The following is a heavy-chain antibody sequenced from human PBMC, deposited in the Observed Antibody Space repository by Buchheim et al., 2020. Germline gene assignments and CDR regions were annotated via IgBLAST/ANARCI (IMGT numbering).Heavy chain of an antibody. Sequence: QVQLVESGGGVVQPGRSLRLSCAASGFTFSSYGMHWVRQAPGKGLEWVAVISYDGSNKYYADSVKGRFTISRDNSKNTLYLKMNSLRAEDTAVYYCAKEAVVAVADHYYYYGMDVWGQGTT. V-gene: IGHV3-30*18. CDR2: ISYDGSNK. CDR1: GFTFSSYG. J-gene: IGHJ6*02. CDR3: AKEAVVAVADHYYYYGMDV. D-gene: IGHD6-19*01.